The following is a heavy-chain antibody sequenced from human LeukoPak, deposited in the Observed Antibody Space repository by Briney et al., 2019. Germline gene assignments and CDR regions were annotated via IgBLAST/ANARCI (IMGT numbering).Heavy chain of an antibody. D-gene: IGHD1-7*01. J-gene: IGHJ3*01. CDR3: ARDNWNYGSSMDV. CDR2: IYYSGTT. CDR1: GASISGHY. V-gene: IGHV4-59*11. Sequence: PSETLSLTCTVSGASISGHYWSWIQQPPGKGLEWIGDIYYSGTTNYNPSLKSRVTISVDTSKNQFSLKLSSVTAADTAVYYCARDNWNYGSSMDVWGQGTMVTVSS.